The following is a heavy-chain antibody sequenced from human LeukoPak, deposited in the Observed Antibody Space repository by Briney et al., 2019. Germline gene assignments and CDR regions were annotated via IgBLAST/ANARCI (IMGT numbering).Heavy chain of an antibody. J-gene: IGHJ3*02. CDR3: ARVYDSSGYYFVGAFDI. CDR1: NNTLSNNG. CDR2: IIPIFGTA. D-gene: IGHD3-22*01. Sequence: ASVKVSCKASNNTLSNNGISWVRQAPGQGLEWMGGIIPIFGTANYAQKFQGRVTITADESTSTAYMELSSLRSEDTAVYYCARVYDSSGYYFVGAFDIWGQGTMVTVSS. V-gene: IGHV1-69*13.